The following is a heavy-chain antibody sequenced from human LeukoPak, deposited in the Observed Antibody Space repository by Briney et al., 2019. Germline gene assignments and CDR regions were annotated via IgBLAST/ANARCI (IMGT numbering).Heavy chain of an antibody. V-gene: IGHV1-69*13. D-gene: IGHD2-2*01. CDR2: IIPTFGTA. Sequence: ASVKVSCKASGGTFSSYAISWVRQAPGQGLEWMGGIIPTFGTANYAQKFQGRVTITADESTSTAYMELSSLRSEDTAVYYCARDSPSDIVVVPAANQGYYFDYWGQGTLVTVSS. J-gene: IGHJ4*02. CDR3: ARDSPSDIVVVPAANQGYYFDY. CDR1: GGTFSSYA.